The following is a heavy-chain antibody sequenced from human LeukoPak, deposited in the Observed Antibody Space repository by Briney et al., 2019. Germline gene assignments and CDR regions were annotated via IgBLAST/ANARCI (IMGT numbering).Heavy chain of an antibody. CDR3: ARGLRDTAMASFDY. CDR2: IYYSGNT. D-gene: IGHD5-18*01. V-gene: IGHV4-39*01. CDR1: GGSISTSAYY. J-gene: IGHJ4*02. Sequence: SETLSLTCIVSGGSISTSAYYWGWIRQPPGEGLQWIGSIYYSGNTYYNSSLKSRVTISVDTSTSQFSLRLSSVTAADTAVYYCARGLRDTAMASFDYWGQGTLVTVSS.